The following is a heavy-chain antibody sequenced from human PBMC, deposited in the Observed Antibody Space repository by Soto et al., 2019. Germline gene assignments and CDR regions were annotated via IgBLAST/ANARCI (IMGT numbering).Heavy chain of an antibody. J-gene: IGHJ6*02. CDR3: ARDTREITRVRGVIPYYIYHMDV. D-gene: IGHD3-10*01. V-gene: IGHV1-69*01. CDR2: IIPAFGTP. Sequence: QVQLAQSGAEVKKRGSSVKVSCRVSGGTFNNYAISWVRQAPGEGLEWMGVIIPAFGTPKYAQRFQDRGTRSADVSAAAAYMELTSLRSDDTAVYYCARDTREITRVRGVIPYYIYHMDVWGPGTTVAVSS. CDR1: GGTFNNYA.